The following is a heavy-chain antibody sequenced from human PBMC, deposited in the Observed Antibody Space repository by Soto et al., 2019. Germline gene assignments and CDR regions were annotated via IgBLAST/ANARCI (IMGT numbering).Heavy chain of an antibody. CDR1: GGSFSGYY. CDR2: INHSGST. V-gene: IGHV4-34*01. D-gene: IGHD3-16*01. Sequence: SETLSLTCAVYGGSFSGYYWSWIRQPPGKGLEWIGEINHSGSTNYNPSLKSRVTISVDTSKNQFSLKLSSVTAADTAVYYCARGRGRFDPWGQGTLVTVSS. CDR3: ARGRGRFDP. J-gene: IGHJ5*02.